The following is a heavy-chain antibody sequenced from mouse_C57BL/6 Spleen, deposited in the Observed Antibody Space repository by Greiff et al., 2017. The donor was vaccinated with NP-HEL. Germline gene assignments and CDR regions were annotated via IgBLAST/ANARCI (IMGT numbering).Heavy chain of an antibody. CDR2: SSYSGIT. CDR1: GFSINSDCY. J-gene: IGHJ1*03. V-gene: IGHV3-3*01. CDR3: ARGANFSYWDFDV. Sequence: VQLQESGPSLVRPSQTLSLTCTVTGFSINSDCYWIWIRQFPGNILENIGYSSYSGITYYNPSLESRTSMTGDTSKNQFSLKLSSVTTEDTADYDCARGANFSYWDFDVWGTGTTVTVSS. D-gene: IGHD3-1*01.